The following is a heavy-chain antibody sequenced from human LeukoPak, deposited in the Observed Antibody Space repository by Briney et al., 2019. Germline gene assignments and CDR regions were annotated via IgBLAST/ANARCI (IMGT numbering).Heavy chain of an antibody. Sequence: GASVKVSCKASGYTFTGYYMHWVRQAPGQGLEWMGWINPNSGGTNYAQKFQGRVTMTRDTSISTAYMELSRLRSDDTAVYYCARDRRESTKPNDAFDIWGQGTMVTVSS. CDR2: INPNSGGT. D-gene: IGHD1-1*01. V-gene: IGHV1-2*02. J-gene: IGHJ3*02. CDR1: GYTFTGYY. CDR3: ARDRRESTKPNDAFDI.